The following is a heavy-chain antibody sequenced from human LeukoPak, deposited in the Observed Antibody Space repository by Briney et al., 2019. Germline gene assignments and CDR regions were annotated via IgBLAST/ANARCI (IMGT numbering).Heavy chain of an antibody. CDR2: INHSGST. V-gene: IGHV4-34*01. Sequence: SETLSLTCAVYGGSFSGYYWSWIRQPPGKGLEWIGEINHSGSTNYNPSLKSRVTISVDTSKNQFSLKLSSVTAADTAVYYCARLPAIFGVVIINYYGMDVWGQGTTVTVSS. CDR1: GGSFSGYY. CDR3: ARLPAIFGVVIINYYGMDV. D-gene: IGHD3-3*01. J-gene: IGHJ6*02.